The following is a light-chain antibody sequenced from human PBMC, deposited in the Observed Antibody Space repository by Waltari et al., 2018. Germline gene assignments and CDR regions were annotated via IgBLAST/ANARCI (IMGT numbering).Light chain of an antibody. CDR1: QNIGTS. V-gene: IGKV3-11*01. J-gene: IGKJ2*01. CDR2: DAS. CDR3: QHRSARPMYT. Sequence: EIVLTQSPATLSLSPGERATLSCRASQNIGTSLAWYQQKPGQAPRLLRYDASHRASGTPVRISGSASGTDFTLAISSLEPEDFAVYYCQHRSARPMYTFGQGTKLEIK.